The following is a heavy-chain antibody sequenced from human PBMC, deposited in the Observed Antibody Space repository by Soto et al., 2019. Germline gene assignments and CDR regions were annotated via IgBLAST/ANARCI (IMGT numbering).Heavy chain of an antibody. CDR2: TYYRSKWYN. CDR1: GDSVSSNSAA. V-gene: IGHV6-1*01. D-gene: IGHD5-18*01. CDR3: ARDHSYGYFPYSYAMHV. Sequence: SPTLSLTCAISGDSVSSNSAAWNWIRQSPSRGLEWLGRTYYRSKWYNDYAVSVKSRITINPDTSKNQFSLQLNSVTPEDTAVYYCARDHSYGYFPYSYAMHVPGPAPTVTVS. J-gene: IGHJ6*02.